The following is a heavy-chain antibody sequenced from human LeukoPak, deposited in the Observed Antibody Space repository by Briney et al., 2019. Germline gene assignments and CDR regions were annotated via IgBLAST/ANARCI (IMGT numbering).Heavy chain of an antibody. J-gene: IGHJ4*02. Sequence: SETLSLTCSVSGVSISNSYYYWGWIRQPPGKGLEWIGSIYSTGSTYQNPSLKSRLTMSVDTSNSQFSLKLSSVSAADTAVNYCARHTGDAYNFDYWGQGTLVTVSS. CDR2: IYSTGST. CDR3: ARHTGDAYNFDY. CDR1: GVSISNSYYY. V-gene: IGHV4-39*01. D-gene: IGHD5-24*01.